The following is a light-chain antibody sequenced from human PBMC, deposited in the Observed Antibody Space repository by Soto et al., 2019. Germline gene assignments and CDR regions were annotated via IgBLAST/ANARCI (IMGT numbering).Light chain of an antibody. CDR1: QSVSSSY. CDR2: DAS. CDR3: QHYGSSPPKYT. J-gene: IGKJ2*01. Sequence: EIVLTQAPGTRSFSPGERATLSCRASQSVSSSYLAWYQQKPGQAPRRLMYDASGRATDIPDRFSGSGSGTDFTLSISRLETEDFAVYYCQHYGSSPPKYTFGQGTKLEIK. V-gene: IGKV3-20*01.